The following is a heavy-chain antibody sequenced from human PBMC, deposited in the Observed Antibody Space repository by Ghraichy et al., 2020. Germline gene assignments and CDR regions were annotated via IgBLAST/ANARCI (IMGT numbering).Heavy chain of an antibody. CDR3: AMLDYGGNDQYYFDY. Sequence: SETLSLTCTVSGGSVSSGSYYWSWIRQPPGKGLEWIGYIYYSGSTNYNPSLKSRVTISVDTSKNQFSLKLSSVTAADTAVYYCAMLDYGGNDQYYFDYWGQGTLVTVSS. CDR1: GGSVSSGSYY. V-gene: IGHV4-61*01. CDR2: IYYSGST. D-gene: IGHD4-23*01. J-gene: IGHJ4*02.